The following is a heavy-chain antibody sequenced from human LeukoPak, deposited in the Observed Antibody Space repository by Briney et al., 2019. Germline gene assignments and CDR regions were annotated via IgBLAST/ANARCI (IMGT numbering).Heavy chain of an antibody. D-gene: IGHD6-19*01. CDR3: TRVREQWLVPVPYYYYGMDV. CDR1: GFTFGDYA. V-gene: IGHV3-49*04. Sequence: PGGSLRLSCTASGFTFGDYAMSWVRQAPGKGLEWVGFIRSKAYGGTTEYAASVKGRFTISRDDSKSIAYLQMNSLKTEDTAVYYCTRVREQWLVPVPYYYYGMDVWGQGTTVTVSS. CDR2: IRSKAYGGTT. J-gene: IGHJ6*02.